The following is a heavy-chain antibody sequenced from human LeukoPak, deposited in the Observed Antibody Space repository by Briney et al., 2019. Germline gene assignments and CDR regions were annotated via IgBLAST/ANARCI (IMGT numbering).Heavy chain of an antibody. D-gene: IGHD5-18*01. CDR1: GFTFSSYA. J-gene: IGHJ6*03. Sequence: PGGSLRLSCAASGFTFSSYAMHWVRQAPGKGLEWVAVISYDGSNKYYADSVKGRFTISRDNSKNTLSLQMNSLRAEDTAVYYCAKGLKTAVGPYMGYHYYMDVWGKGTTVTVSS. V-gene: IGHV3-30-3*01. CDR2: ISYDGSNK. CDR3: AKGLKTAVGPYMGYHYYMDV.